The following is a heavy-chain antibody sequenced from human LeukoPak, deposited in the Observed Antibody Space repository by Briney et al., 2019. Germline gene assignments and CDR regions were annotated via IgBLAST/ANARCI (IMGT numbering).Heavy chain of an antibody. J-gene: IGHJ4*02. CDR3: ASVRSYYYFDY. Sequence: GSLRLSCAASGFTFSSYSMNWVRQAPGKGLEWVSSISSSSSYIYYADSVKGRFTISRDNAKNSLYLQMNSLRAEDTAVYYCASVRSYYYFDYWGQGTLVTVSS. D-gene: IGHD1-26*01. V-gene: IGHV3-21*01. CDR2: ISSSSSYI. CDR1: GFTFSSYS.